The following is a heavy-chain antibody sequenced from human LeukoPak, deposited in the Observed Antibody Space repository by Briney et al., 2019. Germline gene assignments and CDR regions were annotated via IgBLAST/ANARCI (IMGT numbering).Heavy chain of an antibody. CDR2: ISGGGKT. Sequence: GGSLRLSCAASGFTFSDYSMNWLRQAPGKGLECVSVISGGGKTHYADSVKGRFIISRDSSKNTLYLQMNSLRAEDTAVYYCARDRIAVAGTDFDYWGQGTLVTVSS. J-gene: IGHJ4*02. V-gene: IGHV3-66*01. D-gene: IGHD6-19*01. CDR3: ARDRIAVAGTDFDY. CDR1: GFTFSDYS.